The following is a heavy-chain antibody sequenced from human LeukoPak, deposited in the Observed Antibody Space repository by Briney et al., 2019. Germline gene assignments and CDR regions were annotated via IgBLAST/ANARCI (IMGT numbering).Heavy chain of an antibody. CDR1: GFTFSSYS. CDR2: ISSSSSYI. J-gene: IGHJ4*02. CDR3: ARDGFGYSSGWYSTDY. D-gene: IGHD6-19*01. V-gene: IGHV3-21*01. Sequence: GGSLRLSCAASGFTFSSYSMNWVRQAPGKGLEWVSSISSSSSYIYYADSVKGRFTISRGNAKNSLYLQMNSLRAEDTAVYYCARDGFGYSSGWYSTDYWGQGTLVTVSS.